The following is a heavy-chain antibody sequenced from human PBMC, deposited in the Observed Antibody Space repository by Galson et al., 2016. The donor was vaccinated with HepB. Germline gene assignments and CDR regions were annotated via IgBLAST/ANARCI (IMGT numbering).Heavy chain of an antibody. V-gene: IGHV3-53*01. D-gene: IGHD4-11*01. Sequence: SLRLSCAVSGLSVRFKYMTWVRQAPGQDLEWVSMIYTGGSTDYADSVKGRFTISRDTSKNTLYLQINNLRAEDTAVYYCATRDFGNFPYFDYWGQGTLVTVSS. CDR3: ATRDFGNFPYFDY. J-gene: IGHJ4*02. CDR2: IYTGGST. CDR1: GLSVRFKY.